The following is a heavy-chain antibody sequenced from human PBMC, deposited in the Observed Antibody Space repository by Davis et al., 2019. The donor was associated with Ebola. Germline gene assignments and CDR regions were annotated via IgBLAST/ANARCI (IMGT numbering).Heavy chain of an antibody. CDR1: GFTVSSNY. CDR2: IYSGGST. CDR3: ARDISGSYGDLNGMDV. J-gene: IGHJ6*02. V-gene: IGHV3-53*01. D-gene: IGHD4-17*01. Sequence: GESLKISCAASGFTVSSNYMSWVRQAPGKGLEWVSVIYSGGSTYYADSVKGRFTISRDNSKNTLYLQMNSLRAEDTAVYYCARDISGSYGDLNGMDVWGQGTTVTVSS.